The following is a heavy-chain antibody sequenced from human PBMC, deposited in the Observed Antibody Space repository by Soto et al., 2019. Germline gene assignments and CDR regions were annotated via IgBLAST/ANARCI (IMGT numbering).Heavy chain of an antibody. CDR2: IYPGDSDT. J-gene: IGHJ6*02. CDR1: GYSFTSYW. D-gene: IGHD1-26*01. V-gene: IGHV5-51*01. Sequence: GESLKISCKGSGYSFTSYWIGWVRQMPGKGLEWMGIIYPGDSDTRYSPSFQGQVTISADKSISTAYLQWSSLKASDTAMYYCARHHLGSGSYFDYYYGMDVWGQGTTVTVSS. CDR3: ARHHLGSGSYFDYYYGMDV.